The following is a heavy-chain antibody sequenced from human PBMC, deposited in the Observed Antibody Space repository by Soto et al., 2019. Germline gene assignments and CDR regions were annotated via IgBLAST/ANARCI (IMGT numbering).Heavy chain of an antibody. CDR3: ARDSPYCGGDCYSEGY. J-gene: IGHJ4*02. V-gene: IGHV3-7*01. CDR2: IKQDGSEK. Sequence: GGSLRLSCAASGFTFSSYWMSWVRQAPGKGLEWVANIKQDGSEKYYVDSLKGRFTISRDNAKNSLYLQMNSLRAEDTAVYYCARDSPYCGGDCYSEGYWGQGTLVTVSS. D-gene: IGHD2-21*02. CDR1: GFTFSSYW.